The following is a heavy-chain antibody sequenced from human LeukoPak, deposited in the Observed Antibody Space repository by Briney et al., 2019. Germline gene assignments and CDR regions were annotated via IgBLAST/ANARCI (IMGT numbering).Heavy chain of an antibody. Sequence: SETLSLTCTVSGGSTSTSRYYWSWIRQPPGKGLEWIGSIYYTGSTYYNPSLNSRVTVSVDTSKNQFSLKLSSVTAADTAMYYCASRTRFGELRFDYWGQGTLVTVSS. J-gene: IGHJ4*02. D-gene: IGHD3-10*01. CDR1: GGSTSTSRYY. V-gene: IGHV4-39*01. CDR3: ASRTRFGELRFDY. CDR2: IYYTGST.